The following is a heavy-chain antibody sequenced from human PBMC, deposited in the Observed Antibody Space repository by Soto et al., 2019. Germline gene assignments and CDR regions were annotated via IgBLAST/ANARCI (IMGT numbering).Heavy chain of an antibody. J-gene: IGHJ4*02. CDR1: GYIFISYG. Sequence: ASVKVSCKASGYIFISYGISWVRQAPGQGLEWMGWISAYNGNTNYAQKFQGRVTMTTDTSTSTAYMELRSLRSDDTAVYYCSLYSSRGSSVSFDYWGQGTLVTVSS. CDR2: ISAYNGNT. CDR3: SLYSSRGSSVSFDY. D-gene: IGHD6-19*01. V-gene: IGHV1-18*01.